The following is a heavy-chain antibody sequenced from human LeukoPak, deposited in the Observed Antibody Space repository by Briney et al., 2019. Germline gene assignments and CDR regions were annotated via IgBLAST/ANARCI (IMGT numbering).Heavy chain of an antibody. Sequence: GGSLRLSCVVSGISLSNYAMTWVRLAPGKGLEWVAFIAYDGSIENYADSVKGRFTISRDNSKNELWLQMNSLRAEDTAVYCCARLTGGDSSGYYDYWGQGTLVTVSS. V-gene: IGHV3-33*08. CDR1: GISLSNYA. J-gene: IGHJ4*02. D-gene: IGHD3-22*01. CDR3: ARLTGGDSSGYYDY. CDR2: IAYDGSIE.